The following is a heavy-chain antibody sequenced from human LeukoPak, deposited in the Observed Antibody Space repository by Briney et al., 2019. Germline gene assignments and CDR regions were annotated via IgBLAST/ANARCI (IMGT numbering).Heavy chain of an antibody. CDR1: GFTFSNYV. V-gene: IGHV3-23*01. CDR3: ARKTDHQTGGDY. CDR2: TSGSGGRT. J-gene: IGHJ4*02. D-gene: IGHD1-1*01. Sequence: PGGSLRLSCAASGFTFSNYVMGWVRQAPGKGLEWVSTTSGSGGRTYYADSVKGRFTISRDNSKNTLYLQMNSLRAEDTAVYYCARKTDHQTGGDYWGQGTLVTVSS.